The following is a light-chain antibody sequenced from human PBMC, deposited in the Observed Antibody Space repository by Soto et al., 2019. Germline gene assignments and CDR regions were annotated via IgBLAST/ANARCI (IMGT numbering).Light chain of an antibody. Sequence: EIVLTQSPGTLSSSPGERITLSCRASQSVSSNYLAWYQQKPGQAPRLLIYGASSRATGIPDRFSGSGSGTDFTLTIIRLEPEDFAVYYCQHRFNWPRTFGQGTKLEI. CDR3: QHRFNWPRT. V-gene: IGKV3D-20*02. J-gene: IGKJ2*01. CDR1: QSVSSNY. CDR2: GAS.